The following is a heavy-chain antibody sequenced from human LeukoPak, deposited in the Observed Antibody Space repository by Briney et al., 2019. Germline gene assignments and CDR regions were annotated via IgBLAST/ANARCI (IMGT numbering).Heavy chain of an antibody. J-gene: IGHJ4*02. CDR1: GFTFSGHG. Sequence: PGGSLRLSCAASGFTFSGHGMHWVRQTPGKGLEWVAVIWYDGSNKYYADSVKGRFTISRDNSKNTLYLQMNSLRAEDTAVYYRARQRSSGWSQDFWGQGTLVTVSS. D-gene: IGHD6-19*01. CDR3: ARQRSSGWSQDF. V-gene: IGHV3-33*01. CDR2: IWYDGSNK.